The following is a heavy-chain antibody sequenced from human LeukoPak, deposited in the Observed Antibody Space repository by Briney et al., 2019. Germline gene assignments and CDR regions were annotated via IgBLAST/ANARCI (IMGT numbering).Heavy chain of an antibody. Sequence: PGGSLRLSCAASGFTVSSKYMSWVRQAPGKGLEWVSVIYSGGSTYYADSVKGRFTISRDNSKNTLYLQMNSLRAEDTAVYYCARDFGRYYGSGSYFRYFDYWGQGTLVTVSS. CDR1: GFTVSSKY. J-gene: IGHJ4*02. V-gene: IGHV3-53*01. CDR3: ARDFGRYYGSGSYFRYFDY. CDR2: IYSGGST. D-gene: IGHD3-10*01.